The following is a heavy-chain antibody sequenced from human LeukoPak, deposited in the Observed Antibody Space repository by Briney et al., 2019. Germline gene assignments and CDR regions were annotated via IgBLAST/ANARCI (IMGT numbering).Heavy chain of an antibody. CDR1: GFTFSSYS. CDR3: ARLHCTNGVCSNFDY. CDR2: ISSSSSYI. Sequence: PGGSLRLSRAASGFTFSSYSMNWVRQAPGKGLEWVSSISSSSSYIYYADSVKGRFTISRDNAKNSLYLQMNSLRAEDTAVYYCARLHCTNGVCSNFDYWGQGTLVTVSS. V-gene: IGHV3-21*01. D-gene: IGHD2-8*01. J-gene: IGHJ4*02.